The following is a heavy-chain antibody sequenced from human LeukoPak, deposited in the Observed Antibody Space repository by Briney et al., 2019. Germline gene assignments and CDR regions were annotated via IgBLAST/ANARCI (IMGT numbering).Heavy chain of an antibody. CDR1: GGTFSSYA. CDR3: ARGDFWSGQHQNYYYYYYMDV. V-gene: IGHV1-69*05. D-gene: IGHD3-3*01. J-gene: IGHJ6*03. CDR2: IIPIFGTA. Sequence: SVKVSCKASGGTFSSYAISWVRQAPGQGLEWMGGIIPIFGTANYAQKFQGRVTITTDESTSTAYMELSSLRSEDTAVYYCARGDFWSGQHQNYYYYYYMDVWGKGTTVTVSS.